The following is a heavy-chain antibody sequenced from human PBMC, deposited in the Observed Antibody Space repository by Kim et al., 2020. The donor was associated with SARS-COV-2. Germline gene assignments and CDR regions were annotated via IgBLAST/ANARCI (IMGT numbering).Heavy chain of an antibody. CDR3: AKRLRVGVAPFDL. V-gene: IGHV3-23*01. CDR2: ISDVNDNT. J-gene: IGHJ5*02. Sequence: GGSLRLSCAASGFTFTNYAMTWVRQAPGKGLEWVSTISDVNDNTYYPDSVKGRFTISRDTSKNTLYLQMNSLRAEDTAVYYCAKRLRVGVAPFDLWGQGTLVTVSS. CDR1: GFTFTNYA. D-gene: IGHD1-26*01.